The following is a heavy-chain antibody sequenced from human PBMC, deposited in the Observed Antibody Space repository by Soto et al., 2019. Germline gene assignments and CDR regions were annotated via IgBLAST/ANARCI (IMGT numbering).Heavy chain of an antibody. D-gene: IGHD1-26*01. CDR3: ARELGATTDYFDY. CDR2: IYYSGST. CDR1: GGSISSYY. Sequence: LSLTCTVSGGSISSYYWSWIRQPPGKGLEWIGYIYYSGSTNYNPSLKSRVTISVDTSKNQFSLKLSSVTAADTAVYYCARELGATTDYFDYWGQGTLVTVSS. J-gene: IGHJ4*02. V-gene: IGHV4-59*01.